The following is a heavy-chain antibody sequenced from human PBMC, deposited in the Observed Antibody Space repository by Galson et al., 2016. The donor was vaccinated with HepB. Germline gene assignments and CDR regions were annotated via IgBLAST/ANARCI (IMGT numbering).Heavy chain of an antibody. CDR1: GFTFSSYA. CDR2: ISYDGSNK. V-gene: IGHV3-30-3*01. J-gene: IGHJ1*01. Sequence: SLRLSCAASGFTFSSYAMHWVRQAPGKGLEWVAVISYDGSNKYYADSVKGRFTISRDNSKNTLYLQMNSLRAEDTAVYYCARDRGSGRYYYERSGYLSIQYWGQGTLVTVSS. D-gene: IGHD3-22*01. CDR3: ARDRGSGRYYYERSGYLSIQY.